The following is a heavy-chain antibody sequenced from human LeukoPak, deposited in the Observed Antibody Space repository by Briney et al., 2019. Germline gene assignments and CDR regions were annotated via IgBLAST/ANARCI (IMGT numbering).Heavy chain of an antibody. V-gene: IGHV1-69*05. CDR1: GGTFSSYA. CDR2: IIPIFGTA. Sequence: SVKVSCKASGGTFSSYAISWVRQAPGQGLEWTGRIIPIFGTANYAQKFQGRVTITTDESTSTAYMELSSLRSEDTAVYYCARDVVGYDSSGYYYRYWGQGTLVTVSS. CDR3: ARDVVGYDSSGYYYRY. D-gene: IGHD3-22*01. J-gene: IGHJ4*02.